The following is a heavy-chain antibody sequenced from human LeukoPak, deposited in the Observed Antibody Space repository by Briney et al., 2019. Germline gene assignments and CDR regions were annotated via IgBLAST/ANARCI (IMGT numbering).Heavy chain of an antibody. Sequence: PGGSLRLSCAASGFPFSSYSMNWVRQAPGKGLEWVSSISSSSTYIYYAGSVKGRFTISRDNAKNSLYLQMNSLRAEDTAVYYCARDLTGTTAFDIWGQGTMVTVSS. CDR3: ARDLTGTTAFDI. CDR1: GFPFSSYS. D-gene: IGHD1-20*01. J-gene: IGHJ3*02. V-gene: IGHV3-21*01. CDR2: ISSSSTYI.